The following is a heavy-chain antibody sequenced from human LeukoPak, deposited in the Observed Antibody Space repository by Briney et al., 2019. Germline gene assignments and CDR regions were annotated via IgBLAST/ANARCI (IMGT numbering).Heavy chain of an antibody. V-gene: IGHV3-21*01. D-gene: IGHD2-2*01. CDR3: ARLKGGYCSSTSCLGWFDP. CDR2: ISNSSSYI. Sequence: GGSLRLSCAASGFTFSSYSMNWVRQAPGKGLEWVSSISNSSSYIYYADSVKGRFTISRDNAKNSLYLQMNSLRAEDTAVYYCARLKGGYCSSTSCLGWFDPWGQGTLVTVSS. J-gene: IGHJ5*02. CDR1: GFTFSSYS.